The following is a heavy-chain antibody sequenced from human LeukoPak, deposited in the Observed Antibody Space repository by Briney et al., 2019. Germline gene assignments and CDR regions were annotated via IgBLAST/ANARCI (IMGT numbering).Heavy chain of an antibody. Sequence: SETLSLTCTVSGGSFSCYYWSWIRQPPGKGLEWIGEINHSGSTNYNPSLKSRVTISVDTSKNQFSLKLSSVTAADTAVYYCARGRSITGTGGDFDYWGQGTLVTVSS. V-gene: IGHV4-34*01. D-gene: IGHD1-20*01. CDR3: ARGRSITGTGGDFDY. CDR2: INHSGST. CDR1: GGSFSCYY. J-gene: IGHJ4*02.